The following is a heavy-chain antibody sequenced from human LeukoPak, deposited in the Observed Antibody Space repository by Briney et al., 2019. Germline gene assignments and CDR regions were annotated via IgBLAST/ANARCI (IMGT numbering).Heavy chain of an antibody. CDR3: AKDFHASSGYYLDY. J-gene: IGHJ4*02. V-gene: IGHV3-23*01. D-gene: IGHD3-22*01. CDR2: IGNSEDT. CDR1: AAPGFTFSIYA. Sequence: GGSLRLSCAVSAAPGFTFSIYAVNWVRQAPGKWLECVSTIGNSEDTHYADSVKGRFTISRDNSKNTLFLQANSLRAEDTAVYYCAKDFHASSGYYLDYWGQGTLVTVSS.